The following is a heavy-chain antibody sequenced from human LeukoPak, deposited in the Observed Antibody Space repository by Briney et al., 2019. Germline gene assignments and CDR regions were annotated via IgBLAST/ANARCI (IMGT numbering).Heavy chain of an antibody. J-gene: IGHJ4*02. CDR3: ARDLYYFGSGCYVPGLPDY. D-gene: IGHD3-10*01. V-gene: IGHV3-48*03. CDR1: GFTFSSYE. CDR2: ICSRGSYI. Sequence: PGRTLRPSCVVSGFTFSSYEMNWVRQAPGMRLERVSYICSRGSYIYYAESVKGRFTISRDNAKNSLYLQMNSLRAEDTAVYYCARDLYYFGSGCYVPGLPDYWGQGTLVSVSS.